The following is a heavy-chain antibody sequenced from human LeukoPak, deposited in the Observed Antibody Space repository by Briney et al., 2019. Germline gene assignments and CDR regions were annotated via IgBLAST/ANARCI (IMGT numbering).Heavy chain of an antibody. D-gene: IGHD2-8*01. Sequence: SGKVSCKASGGTFSSYAINWVRQAPGQGLEWMGGIIPIFGTANYAQKFQGRVTITTDESTSTAYMELSSLRSEDTAVYYCARGRIVLMVYAIYDYWGQGTLVTVSS. J-gene: IGHJ4*02. V-gene: IGHV1-69*05. CDR3: ARGRIVLMVYAIYDY. CDR2: IIPIFGTA. CDR1: GGTFSSYA.